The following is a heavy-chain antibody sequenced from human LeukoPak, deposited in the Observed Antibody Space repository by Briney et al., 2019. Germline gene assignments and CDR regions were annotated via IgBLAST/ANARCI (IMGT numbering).Heavy chain of an antibody. Sequence: SETLSLTCAVYGGSFSGYYWSWIRQPPGKGLEWSGEINHSGSTNYNPSLKSRVTISVDTSKNQFSLKLSSVTAADTAVYYCARGGIVVVPAACDYWGQGTLVTVSS. CDR1: GGSFSGYY. CDR2: INHSGST. J-gene: IGHJ4*02. D-gene: IGHD2-2*01. CDR3: ARGGIVVVPAACDY. V-gene: IGHV4-34*01.